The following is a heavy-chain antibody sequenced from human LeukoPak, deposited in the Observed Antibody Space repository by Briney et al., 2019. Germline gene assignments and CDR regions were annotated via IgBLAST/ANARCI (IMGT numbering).Heavy chain of an antibody. D-gene: IGHD4-17*01. J-gene: IGHJ4*02. CDR1: GGTFSSYA. CDR2: IIPIFGTA. V-gene: IGHV1-69*05. Sequence: ASVKVSCKASGGTFSSYAISWVRQAPGQGLEWMGGIIPIFGTANYAQKFQGRVTITTDESTSTAYMELSSLRSEDTAVYYCATFRDYVYYFDYWGQGTLVIVSS. CDR3: ATFRDYVYYFDY.